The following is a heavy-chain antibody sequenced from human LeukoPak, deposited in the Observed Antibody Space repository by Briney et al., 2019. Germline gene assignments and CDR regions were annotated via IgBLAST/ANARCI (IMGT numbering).Heavy chain of an antibody. CDR2: IKQDGSEK. V-gene: IGHV3-7*01. D-gene: IGHD2-15*01. CDR1: GFTFSSYW. J-gene: IGHJ4*02. Sequence: GGSLRLSCAASGFTFSSYWMSWVRQAPGKGLEWVANIKQDGSEKYYVDSVKGRFTISRDNAKNSLYLQMNSLRAEDTAVYYCARAADCSGGSCYFVSDYWGQGTLVTVSS. CDR3: ARAADCSGGSCYFVSDY.